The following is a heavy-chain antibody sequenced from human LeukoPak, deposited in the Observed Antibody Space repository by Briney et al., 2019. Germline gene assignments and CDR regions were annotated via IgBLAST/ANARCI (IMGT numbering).Heavy chain of an antibody. CDR3: ARDQGTGSLDY. V-gene: IGHV3-33*08. D-gene: IGHD7-27*01. CDR1: GFTFSSYW. Sequence: PGGSLRLSCAASGFTFSSYWMHWVRQAPGKGLEWVAVIWYDGSNKYYADSVKGRFAISRDNSKNTLYLQMNSLRAEDTAVYYCARDQGTGSLDYWGQGTLVTVSS. J-gene: IGHJ4*02. CDR2: IWYDGSNK.